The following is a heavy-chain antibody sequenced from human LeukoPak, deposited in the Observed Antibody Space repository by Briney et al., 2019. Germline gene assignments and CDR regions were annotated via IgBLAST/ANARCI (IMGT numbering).Heavy chain of an antibody. Sequence: GGSLRLSCAASGFTFSDYYMSWIRQAPGKGLEWVSYISSSGSTIYYADAVKGRFTISRDNAKNSLYLQMNSLRAEDTAVYYCARDLTYSSGWYELDYWGQGTLVTVSS. CDR3: ARDLTYSSGWYELDY. J-gene: IGHJ4*02. CDR1: GFTFSDYY. V-gene: IGHV3-11*04. D-gene: IGHD6-19*01. CDR2: ISSSGSTI.